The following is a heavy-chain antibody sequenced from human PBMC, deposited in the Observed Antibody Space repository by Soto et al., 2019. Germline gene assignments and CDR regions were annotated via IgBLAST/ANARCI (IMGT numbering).Heavy chain of an antibody. D-gene: IGHD3-22*01. V-gene: IGHV3-21*01. CDR2: ISSSSSYI. Sequence: GGSLRLSCAASGFTFSSYSMNWVRQAPGKGLEWVSSISSSSSYIYYADSVKGRFTISRDNAKNSLYLQMNSLRAEDTAVYYCARDRGYRRYFDSSGFWADSWGQGTLVTVSS. J-gene: IGHJ4*02. CDR1: GFTFSSYS. CDR3: ARDRGYRRYFDSSGFWADS.